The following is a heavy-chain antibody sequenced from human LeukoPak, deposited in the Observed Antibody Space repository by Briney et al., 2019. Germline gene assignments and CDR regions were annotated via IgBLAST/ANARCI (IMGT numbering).Heavy chain of an antibody. CDR2: ISSSGSTI. CDR3: AKSTTMVKMNYMDV. D-gene: IGHD5-18*01. CDR1: EFTFTSYE. V-gene: IGHV3-48*03. J-gene: IGHJ6*03. Sequence: GGSLRLSCAASEFTFTSYEMNWVRQAPGKGLEWVLYISSSGSTIYYADSVKGRFTISRDNAKNSLYLQMNSLRAEDTAVYYCAKSTTMVKMNYMDVWGKGTTVTISS.